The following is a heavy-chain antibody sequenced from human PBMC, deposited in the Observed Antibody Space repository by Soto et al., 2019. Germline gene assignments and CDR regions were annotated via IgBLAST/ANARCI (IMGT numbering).Heavy chain of an antibody. J-gene: IGHJ2*01. CDR2: ISGSGGST. CDR1: GFTFSSYA. V-gene: IGHV3-23*01. CDR3: AKDLTLYGDYVHWYFDL. D-gene: IGHD4-17*01. Sequence: GGSLRFSCAASGFTFSSYAMSWVRQAPGKGLEWVSAISGSGGSTYYADSVKGRFTISRDNSKSTLYLQMNSLRAEDTAAYYCAKDLTLYGDYVHWYFDLWGRGTLVTVSS.